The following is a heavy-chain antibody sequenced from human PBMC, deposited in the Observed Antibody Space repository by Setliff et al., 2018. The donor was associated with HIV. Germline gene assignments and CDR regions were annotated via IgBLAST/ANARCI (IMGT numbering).Heavy chain of an antibody. J-gene: IGHJ4*02. Sequence: RGEFLKISCKGSGYSFTTYWLGWVRQMPGKGLEWMGIIYPGDSDTRYSPSFQGQVTISADKSISTAYLQWSSLKASDTAMYYCARLDSDALRYFDYWGQGTLVTVSS. CDR3: ARLDSDALRYFDY. CDR1: GYSFTTYW. V-gene: IGHV5-51*01. D-gene: IGHD3-16*01. CDR2: IYPGDSDT.